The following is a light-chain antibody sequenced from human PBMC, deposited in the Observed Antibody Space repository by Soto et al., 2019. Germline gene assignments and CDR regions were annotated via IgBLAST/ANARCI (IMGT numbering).Light chain of an antibody. Sequence: EIVLTQSPGTLSLSPGERATLSCRASQSVSSSYLAWYQQKPGQAPRLLIYGASSRATGIPDRFSGSGSGTDFTLTISRLEPEDFAVYYCQQYGTFGPGPTLDI. V-gene: IGKV3-20*01. CDR1: QSVSSSY. J-gene: IGKJ1*01. CDR2: GAS. CDR3: QQYGT.